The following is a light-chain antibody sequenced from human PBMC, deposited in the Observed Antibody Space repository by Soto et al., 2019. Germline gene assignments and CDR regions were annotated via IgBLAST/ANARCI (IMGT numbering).Light chain of an antibody. CDR3: QQYGSSPQT. CDR1: QSVSNNY. V-gene: IGKV3-20*01. CDR2: GAS. Sequence: EMMLTQSPGSLSLSPGERATLSCGASQSVSNNYLAWYQQKPGQAPRLLIYGASNRATGIPDRFSGSGSGTDFTLTISRLEPEDFAVYYCQQYGSSPQTFGQGTKVDIK. J-gene: IGKJ1*01.